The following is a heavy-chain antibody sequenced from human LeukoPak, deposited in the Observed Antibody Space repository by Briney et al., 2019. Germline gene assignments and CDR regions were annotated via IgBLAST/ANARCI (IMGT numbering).Heavy chain of an antibody. CDR1: GFTFSSYE. D-gene: IGHD2-15*01. V-gene: IGHV3-48*03. J-gene: IGHJ6*02. Sequence: PGGSLRLSCAASGFTFSSYEMNWVRQAPGKGLEWVSYISSSGSTIYYADSVKGRFTISRDNAKNSLYLQMNSLRAEDTAVYYCARSQRVVAATPNYYYYYGMDVWGQGTTVTVSS. CDR3: ARSQRVVAATPNYYYYYGMDV. CDR2: ISSSGSTI.